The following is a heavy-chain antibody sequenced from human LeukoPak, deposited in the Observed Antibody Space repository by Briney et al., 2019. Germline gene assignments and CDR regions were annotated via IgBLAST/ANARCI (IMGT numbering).Heavy chain of an antibody. D-gene: IGHD5-18*01. CDR2: IYTTGMT. Sequence: SETLSLTCTVSTASINSYYWAWVRQPAGRGLEWIGRIYTTGMTQYDPSLQSRVTMSVDTSQKQFSPNLRSVTAADTAIYFCVRHGYTASHFFLDYWSQGALVTVSS. CDR3: VRHGYTASHFFLDY. V-gene: IGHV4-4*07. CDR1: TASINSYY. J-gene: IGHJ4*02.